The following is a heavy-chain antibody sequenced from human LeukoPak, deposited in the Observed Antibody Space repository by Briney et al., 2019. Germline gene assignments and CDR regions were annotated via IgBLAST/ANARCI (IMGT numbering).Heavy chain of an antibody. CDR1: GGSISSSPYY. CDR2: FYYTGST. CDR3: ARWTGYRRRYAFDI. Sequence: SETLSLTCTVSGGSISSSPYYWGWIRQPPGKGLEWIGSFYYTGSTYYNPSLKSRVTISVDTSKNQFSLKLSSVTAADTAVYYCARWTGYRRRYAFDIWGQGTMVTVSS. D-gene: IGHD3/OR15-3a*01. J-gene: IGHJ3*02. V-gene: IGHV4-39*07.